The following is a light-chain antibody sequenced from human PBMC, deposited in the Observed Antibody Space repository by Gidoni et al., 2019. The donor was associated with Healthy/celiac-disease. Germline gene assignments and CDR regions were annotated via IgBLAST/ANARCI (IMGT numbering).Light chain of an antibody. CDR1: KLGDKY. CDR2: QDS. J-gene: IGLJ2*01. Sequence: SYELTQPPSVSVFPGQTASITCSGDKLGDKYACWYQQKPGQSPVLVISQDSKRPSGIPERFSGSNSGNTATLTISGTQAMDEADYYCQAWDSSTPVVFGGGTKLTVL. V-gene: IGLV3-1*01. CDR3: QAWDSSTPVV.